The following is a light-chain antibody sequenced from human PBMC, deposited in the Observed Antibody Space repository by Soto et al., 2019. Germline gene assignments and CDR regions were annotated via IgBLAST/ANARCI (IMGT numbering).Light chain of an antibody. V-gene: IGKV3-20*01. CDR2: GAS. CDR3: QQYGDSPST. J-gene: IGKJ5*01. Sequence: EIVLTQSPGTLSLSPGERATLSCRASQSVRSSYLAWYQQKSGQAPRLLIYGASSRATGIPDRFSGSGSGTDFILTISRLEPEDFAVYYCQQYGDSPSTFGQGTRLEIK. CDR1: QSVRSSY.